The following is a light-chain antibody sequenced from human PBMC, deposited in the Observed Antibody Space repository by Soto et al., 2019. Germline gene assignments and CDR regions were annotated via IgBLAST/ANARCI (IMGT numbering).Light chain of an antibody. Sequence: QSVLTQPPSASGSPGQSVTISCTGISSDVGRYDYVSWYQQHPGKAPKVMIYEVSKRPSGVPDRFSGSKSGNTASLTVSGLQAEDEADYYCSSYAGLRVVFGGGTKVTVL. V-gene: IGLV2-8*01. CDR2: EVS. CDR3: SSYAGLRVV. CDR1: SSDVGRYDY. J-gene: IGLJ2*01.